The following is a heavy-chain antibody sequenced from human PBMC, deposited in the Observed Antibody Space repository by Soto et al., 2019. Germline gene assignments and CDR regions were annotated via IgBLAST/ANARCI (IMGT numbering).Heavy chain of an antibody. CDR1: GGSISSGDSY. CDR2: IYYSGST. J-gene: IGHJ5*02. D-gene: IGHD2-21*02. Sequence: QVQLQESGPGLVKPSQTLSLTCTVSGGSISSGDSYWSWIRQPPGKGLEWIGYIYYSGSTYYNPSLMSRVTISVDTSKNQFSLKLSSVTATDTAVYYCAIDLCGGDCYSNNWFDPWGQGTLVTVSS. V-gene: IGHV4-30-4*01. CDR3: AIDLCGGDCYSNNWFDP.